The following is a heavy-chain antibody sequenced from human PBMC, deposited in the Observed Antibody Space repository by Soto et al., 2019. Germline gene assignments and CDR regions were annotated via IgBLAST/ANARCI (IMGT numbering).Heavy chain of an antibody. CDR3: ASGDCSSTSCFYSGYFDY. D-gene: IGHD2-2*03. J-gene: IGHJ4*02. Sequence: PGGSLRLSCAASGSTFSSYGMHWVRQAPGKGLEWVAVIWYDGSNKYYADSVKGRFTISRDNSKNTLYLQMNSLRAEDTAVYYCASGDCSSTSCFYSGYFDYWGQGTLVTVSS. CDR2: IWYDGSNK. V-gene: IGHV3-33*01. CDR1: GSTFSSYG.